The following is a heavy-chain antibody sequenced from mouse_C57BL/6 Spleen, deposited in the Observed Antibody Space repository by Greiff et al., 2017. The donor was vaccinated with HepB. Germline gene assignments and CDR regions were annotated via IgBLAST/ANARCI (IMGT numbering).Heavy chain of an antibody. V-gene: IGHV10-1*01. CDR2: IRSKSNNYAT. J-gene: IGHJ2*01. CDR1: GFSFNTYA. D-gene: IGHD2-4*01. CDR3: VREGSEWYDYDEGFFDY. Sequence: EVQRVESGGGLVQPKGSLKLSCAASGFSFNTYAMNWVRQAPGKGLEWVARIRSKSNNYATYYADSVKDRFTISRDDSESMLYLQMNNLKTEDTAMYYCVREGSEWYDYDEGFFDYWGQGTTLTVSS.